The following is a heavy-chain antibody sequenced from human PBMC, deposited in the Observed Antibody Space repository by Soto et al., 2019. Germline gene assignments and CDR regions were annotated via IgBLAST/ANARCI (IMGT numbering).Heavy chain of an antibody. CDR2: IRSKANSYAT. Sequence: EVQLVESGGGLVQPGGSLKLSCAASGFTFSGSAMHWVRQAPGKGLEWVGRIRSKANSYATAYAASVKGRFTISRDDSKNTAYLQMNSLKTEDTAVYYCTRGNWFDPWGQGTLVTVSS. CDR1: GFTFSGSA. V-gene: IGHV3-73*02. J-gene: IGHJ5*02. CDR3: TRGNWFDP.